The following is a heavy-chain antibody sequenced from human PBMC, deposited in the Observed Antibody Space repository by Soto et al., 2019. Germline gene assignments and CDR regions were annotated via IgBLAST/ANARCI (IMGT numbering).Heavy chain of an antibody. V-gene: IGHV1-69*13. D-gene: IGHD3-10*01. CDR1: GGTFSSYA. CDR2: IIPIFGTA. CDR3: ARDSIGAMVRGVITIYGMDV. J-gene: IGHJ6*02. Sequence: ASVKVSCKASGGTFSSYAISWVRQAPGQGLEWMGGIIPIFGTANYAQKFQGRVTITADESTSTAYMELSSLRSEDTAVYYCARDSIGAMVRGVITIYGMDVWGQGTTVTVSS.